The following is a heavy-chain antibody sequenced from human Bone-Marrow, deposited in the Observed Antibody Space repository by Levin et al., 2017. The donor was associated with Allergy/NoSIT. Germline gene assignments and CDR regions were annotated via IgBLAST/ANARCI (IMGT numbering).Heavy chain of an antibody. CDR2: IYHSGST. CDR3: ARSRGYSYGPADY. J-gene: IGHJ4*02. D-gene: IGHD5-18*01. V-gene: IGHV4-30-2*01. CDR1: GGSISSGGYS. Sequence: SETLSLTCAVSGGSISSGGYSWSWIRQPPGKGLEWIGYIYHSGSTYYNPSLKSRVTISVDRSKNQFSLKLSSVTAADTAVYYCARSRGYSYGPADYWGQGTLVTVSS.